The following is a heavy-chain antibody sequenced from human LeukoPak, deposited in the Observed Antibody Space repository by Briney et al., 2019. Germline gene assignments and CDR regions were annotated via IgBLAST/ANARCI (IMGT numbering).Heavy chain of an antibody. J-gene: IGHJ4*02. CDR3: SASWDEYYFDY. CDR1: GFTFSSYW. CDR2: IRQDGSDK. D-gene: IGHD2-2*01. V-gene: IGHV3-7*01. Sequence: GGSLRLSCAASGFTFSSYWMSWVRQAPGKGLEWVANIRQDGSDKYYVDSVKGRFTISRDNAKNSLYLQMNSLRAEDTAVYYCSASWDEYYFDYWGQGTLVTVSS.